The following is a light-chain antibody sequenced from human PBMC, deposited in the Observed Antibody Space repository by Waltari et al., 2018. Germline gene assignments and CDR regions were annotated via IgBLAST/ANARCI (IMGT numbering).Light chain of an antibody. CDR3: CSYAGSSTPVV. Sequence: QSALTQPASVSGSPGQSITISCTGTSSDVGSYNLVSWYQQHPGKATKLMIYEVSKRPSGVSNRFSGSKSVNTASLTISGLQAEDEADYYCCSYAGSSTPVVFGGGTKLTVL. CDR2: EVS. CDR1: SSDVGSYNL. J-gene: IGLJ2*01. V-gene: IGLV2-23*02.